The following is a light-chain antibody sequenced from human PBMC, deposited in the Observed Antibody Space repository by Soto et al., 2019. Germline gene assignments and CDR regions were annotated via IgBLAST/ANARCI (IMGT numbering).Light chain of an antibody. CDR2: KAS. CDR1: QSISSW. Sequence: DVQITHSPASLSASVLYSATITCRASQSISSWLAWYQQKPGKAPKLLIYKASDLETGVPSRFSGSGSGTDFTFTISSLQPEDIATYYCQQYDYPPLTFGGRTKVDIK. CDR3: QQYDYPPLT. V-gene: IGKV1-5*03. J-gene: IGKJ4*01.